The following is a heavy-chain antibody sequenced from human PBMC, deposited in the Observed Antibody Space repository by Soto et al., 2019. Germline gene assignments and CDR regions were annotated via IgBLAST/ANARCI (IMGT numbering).Heavy chain of an antibody. CDR1: GGSIRCFY. CDR3: AKGGWELTR. D-gene: IGHD1-26*01. CDR2: TFHNGGT. J-gene: IGHJ4*02. V-gene: IGHV4-59*01. Sequence: PSETLSLTCTVSGGSIRCFYWSWVRQSPGKGLEWIGYTFHNGGTSYNPSLEGRVTISVDTSVNQFFLKLRSVTAADTAIYYCAKGGWELTRWGQGTLVTVSS.